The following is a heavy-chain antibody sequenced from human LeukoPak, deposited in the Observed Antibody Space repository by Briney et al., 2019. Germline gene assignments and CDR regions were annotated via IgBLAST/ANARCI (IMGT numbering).Heavy chain of an antibody. CDR1: GFTFRSYA. V-gene: IGHV3-23*01. Sequence: GGSLRLSCAASGFTFRSYAMTWVRQAPGKGLEWVSAISAGGESTWHADSVKGRLTISRDNAKNTLYLQMNSLRAEDTAVYYCARGGYHAYYLDYWGQGSLVTVSS. J-gene: IGHJ4*02. CDR3: ARGGYHAYYLDY. CDR2: ISAGGEST. D-gene: IGHD5-18*01.